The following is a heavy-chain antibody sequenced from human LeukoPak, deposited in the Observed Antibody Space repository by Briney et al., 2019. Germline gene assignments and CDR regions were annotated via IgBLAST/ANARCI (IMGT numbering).Heavy chain of an antibody. CDR3: ARALSRVHTINWFDP. V-gene: IGHV4-34*01. J-gene: IGHJ5*02. CDR1: GGSFSGYY. CDR2: INHSGST. Sequence: SETLSLTCAVYGGSFSGYYWSWIRQSPGKGLEWIGEINHSGSTNYNPSLKSRVTISVDTSKNQFSLKLSSVTAADTAVYYCARALSRVHTINWFDPWGQGTLVTVSS.